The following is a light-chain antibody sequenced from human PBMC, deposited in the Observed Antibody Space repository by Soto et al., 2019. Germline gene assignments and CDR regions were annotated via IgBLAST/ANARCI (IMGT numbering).Light chain of an antibody. CDR2: DAS. J-gene: IGKJ5*01. CDR3: QQRSNCPIT. V-gene: IGKV3-11*01. Sequence: EIVLTQSPCTLSLSPGEPAILSCRASQSVSSYLAWYQQKPGQAPRLLIYDASNRATGIPARFSGSGSGTDFTLTISSLEPEDFAVYYCQQRSNCPITFGQGTRLEIK. CDR1: QSVSSY.